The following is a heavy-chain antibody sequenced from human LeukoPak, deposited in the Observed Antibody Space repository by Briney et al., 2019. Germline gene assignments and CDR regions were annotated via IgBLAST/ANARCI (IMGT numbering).Heavy chain of an antibody. CDR1: GGSFSGYY. Sequence: SETLSLTCAVYGGSFSGYYWSWIRQPAGKGLELIGYIYYSGSPTYNPSLKSRVTISVDTSKNQFSLQLSSVTAADTAVYYCAGDVMSTALDAFDVWGQGTMVTVSS. CDR2: IYYSGSP. V-gene: IGHV4-59*01. CDR3: AGDVMSTALDAFDV. D-gene: IGHD1-1*01. J-gene: IGHJ3*01.